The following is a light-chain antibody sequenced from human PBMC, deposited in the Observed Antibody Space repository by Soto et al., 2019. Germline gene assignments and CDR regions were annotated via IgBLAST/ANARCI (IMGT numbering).Light chain of an antibody. CDR2: GTS. J-gene: IGKJ3*01. CDR1: QSVSTSY. CDR3: QQYSTSPPLFT. V-gene: IGKV3-20*01. Sequence: DIVLTQSPGTLSLSPWERATLSCRASQSVSTSYLAWYQQKPGQAPRLLIYGTSSRATGIPDRFSGRGSGTDFTLTIRRLEPEDFAVYYCQQYSTSPPLFTFGPGTKVDIK.